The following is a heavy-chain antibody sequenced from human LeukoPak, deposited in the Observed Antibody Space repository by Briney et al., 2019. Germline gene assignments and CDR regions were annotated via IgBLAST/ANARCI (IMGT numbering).Heavy chain of an antibody. V-gene: IGHV3-7*01. CDR2: IKKDGSEK. J-gene: IGHJ6*03. CDR1: GFTFSSYW. Sequence: GGSLRLSCAASGFTFSSYWMSWVRQAPGKGLEWVANIKKDGSEKFYVDSVKGRFTISRDNAKNSLYLQMSSLRTEDTAVYYCVREAYDDFWSGSWRYYYYMDVWGKGITVTVSS. D-gene: IGHD3-3*01. CDR3: VREAYDDFWSGSWRYYYYMDV.